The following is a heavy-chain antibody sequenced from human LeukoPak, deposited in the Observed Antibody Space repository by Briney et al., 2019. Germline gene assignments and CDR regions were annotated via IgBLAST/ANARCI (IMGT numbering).Heavy chain of an antibody. CDR2: INPNSGGT. Sequence: ASVKVSCKASGYTFTGYYMHWVRQAPGQGLEWMGRINPNSGGTNYAQKFQGRVTMTRDTSISTAYMELSRLRSDDTAVYYCARDTRVYHGSGSQYRGQGTLVTVSS. V-gene: IGHV1-2*06. CDR3: ARDTRVYHGSGSQY. D-gene: IGHD3-10*01. J-gene: IGHJ4*02. CDR1: GYTFTGYY.